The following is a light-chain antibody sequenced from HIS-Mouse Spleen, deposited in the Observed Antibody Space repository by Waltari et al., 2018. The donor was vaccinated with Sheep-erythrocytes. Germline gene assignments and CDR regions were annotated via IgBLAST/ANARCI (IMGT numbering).Light chain of an antibody. CDR2: LGS. CDR3: MQALQTPT. CDR1: QSLLHNNGYNY. J-gene: IGKJ5*01. V-gene: IGKV2-28*01. Sequence: DIVMTQSPLSLPVTPGEPASIPCRSSQSLLHNNGYNYLDWYLQKPGQSPQLLIYLGSNRASGVPDRFSGSGSGTDFTLKISRVEAEDVGVYYCMQALQTPTFGQGTRLEIK.